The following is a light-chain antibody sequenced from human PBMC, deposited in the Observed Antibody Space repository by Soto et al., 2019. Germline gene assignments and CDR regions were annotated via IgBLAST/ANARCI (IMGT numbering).Light chain of an antibody. CDR1: QSVLYSSNNKKY. CDR2: WAS. Sequence: VDTRSQPSPAASPGRGRTINCKSSQSVLYSSNNKKYLAWYQQKPGQPPKLLIYWASTRESGVPDRFSGSGSGIGVTFTISGLQVEDCAVYYCQQSYSAAQTFGEGTKVDIK. CDR3: QQSYSAAQT. J-gene: IGKJ1*01. V-gene: IGKV4-1*01.